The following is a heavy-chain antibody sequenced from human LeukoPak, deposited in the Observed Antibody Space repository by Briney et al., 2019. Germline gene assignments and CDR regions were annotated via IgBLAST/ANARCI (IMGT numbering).Heavy chain of an antibody. CDR2: IYSGGST. CDR3: ARGIAAAVDY. J-gene: IGHJ4*02. Sequence: GGSLRLSCAASGFTFSSYAMSWVRQAPGKGLEWVAVIYSGGSTYYADSVKGRFTISRDNSKNTLYPQMNSLRAEDTAVYYCARGIAAAVDYWGQGTLVTVSS. D-gene: IGHD6-13*01. CDR1: GFTFSSYA. V-gene: IGHV3-53*01.